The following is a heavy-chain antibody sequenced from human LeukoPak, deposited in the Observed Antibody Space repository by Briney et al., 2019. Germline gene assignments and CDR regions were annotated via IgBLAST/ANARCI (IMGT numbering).Heavy chain of an antibody. J-gene: IGHJ5*02. CDR3: ARRSSSWYGWPDTNWFDP. V-gene: IGHV4-34*01. CDR2: INHSGST. D-gene: IGHD6-13*01. CDR1: GGSFSGYY. Sequence: SETLSLTCAVYGGSFSGYYWSWIRQPPGKGLEWIGEINHSGSTNYNPSLKSRVTISVDTSKNQFSLKLSSVTAADTAVYYCARRSSSWYGWPDTNWFDPWSQGTLVTVSS.